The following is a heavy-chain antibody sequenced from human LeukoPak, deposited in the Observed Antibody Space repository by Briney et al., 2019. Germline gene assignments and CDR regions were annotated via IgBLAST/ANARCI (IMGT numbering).Heavy chain of an antibody. CDR1: GGSISSGSYY. CDR2: IYYSGST. Sequence: PSETLSLTCTVSGGSISSGSYYWSWIRQPPGKGLEWIGYIYYSGSTNYNPPLKSRVTISVDTSKNQFSLKLSSVTAADTAVYYCARGGNYWPQWWFDPWGRGTLVSVSS. CDR3: ARGGNYWPQWWFDP. D-gene: IGHD1-26*01. V-gene: IGHV4-61*01. J-gene: IGHJ5*02.